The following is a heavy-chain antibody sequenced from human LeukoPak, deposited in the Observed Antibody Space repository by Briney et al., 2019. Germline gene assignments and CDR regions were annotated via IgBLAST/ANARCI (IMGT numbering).Heavy chain of an antibody. J-gene: IGHJ6*02. CDR1: GGSISGYY. CDR3: ARDPELATPYYYGIDV. D-gene: IGHD1-14*01. V-gene: IGHV4-59*01. Sequence: PSETLSLTCTVSGGSISGYYWNWIRQPPGKGLEWIGYIYYSGSTTYNPSLKSRVTISVDTSKDQFSLKLSSVTAADTAVYCCARDPELATPYYYGIDVWGQGITVTVSS. CDR2: IYYSGST.